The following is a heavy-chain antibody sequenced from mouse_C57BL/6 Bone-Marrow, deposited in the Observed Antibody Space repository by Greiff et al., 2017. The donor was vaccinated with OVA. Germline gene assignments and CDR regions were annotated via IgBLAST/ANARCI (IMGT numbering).Heavy chain of an antibody. CDR1: GFTFSDYY. V-gene: IGHV5-12*01. CDR3: ARHSDGYCPYYLDY. Sequence: EVQRVESGGGLVQPVGSLKLSCAASGFTFSDYYMYWVRQTPEKRLEWVAYISNGGGSTYYPDNVKGRFTISRDNAKNTLYLQMSRLKSEDTAMDYCARHSDGYCPYYLDYWGQGTTLTVSS. J-gene: IGHJ2*01. D-gene: IGHD2-3*01. CDR2: ISNGGGST.